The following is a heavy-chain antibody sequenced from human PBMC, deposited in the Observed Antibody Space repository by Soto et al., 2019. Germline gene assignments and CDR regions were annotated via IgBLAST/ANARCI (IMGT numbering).Heavy chain of an antibody. CDR2: IFPDDSET. CDR1: GYSFSSYW. D-gene: IGHD2-15*01. Sequence: PGESLKISCKASGYSFSSYWIGWVRQIPGKGLEWMGIIFPDDSETRYSPSFQGRVTMTRDTSTSTVYMELSSLRSEDTAVYYCARDWGDCSGGSCYPEDFYYYGMDVWGQGTTVTVSS. V-gene: IGHV5-51*01. J-gene: IGHJ6*02. CDR3: ARDWGDCSGGSCYPEDFYYYGMDV.